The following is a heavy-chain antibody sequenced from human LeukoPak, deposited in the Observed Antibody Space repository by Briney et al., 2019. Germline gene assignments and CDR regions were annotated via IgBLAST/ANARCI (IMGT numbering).Heavy chain of an antibody. V-gene: IGHV3-23*01. CDR1: GFTFSSYA. Sequence: GGSLRLSCAASGFTFSSYAMSWVRQAPGKGLEWVSAISGSGGSTYYADSVKGRFTISRDNSKNTLYLQMNSLGAEDTAVYYCAKRYGQVRGAFDIWGQGTMVTVSS. J-gene: IGHJ3*02. CDR3: AKRYGQVRGAFDI. D-gene: IGHD5-18*01. CDR2: ISGSGGST.